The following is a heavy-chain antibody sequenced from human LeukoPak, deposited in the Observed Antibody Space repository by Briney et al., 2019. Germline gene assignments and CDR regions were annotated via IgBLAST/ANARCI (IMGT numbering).Heavy chain of an antibody. Sequence: GGSLRLSCAASGFTFSSYGMHWVRQAPGKGLEWVAVIWYDGSNKYYADSVKGRFTISRDNSKNTLYLQTNSLRAEDTAVYYCARDGHIAVAGMQSYYYYGMDVWGQGTTVTVSS. CDR3: ARDGHIAVAGMQSYYYYGMDV. V-gene: IGHV3-33*01. CDR1: GFTFSSYG. D-gene: IGHD6-19*01. CDR2: IWYDGSNK. J-gene: IGHJ6*02.